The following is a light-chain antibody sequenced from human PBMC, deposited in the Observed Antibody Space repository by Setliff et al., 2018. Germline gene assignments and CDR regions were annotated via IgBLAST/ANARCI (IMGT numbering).Light chain of an antibody. J-gene: IGKJ5*01. CDR3: QQYNNWIT. CDR1: QSVSSS. Sequence: EIVLTQSPATLSVSPGERATLSCRASQSVSSSLAWYQQKPGQAPRLLIYGVSTRATGIPARFSGSGSGTEFTLTISSLQSEDFAVYYCQQYNNWITFGQGTRLEIK. CDR2: GVS. V-gene: IGKV3-15*01.